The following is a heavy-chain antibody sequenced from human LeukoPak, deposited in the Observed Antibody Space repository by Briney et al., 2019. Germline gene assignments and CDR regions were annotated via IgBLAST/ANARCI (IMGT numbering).Heavy chain of an antibody. J-gene: IGHJ4*02. CDR3: AKAVIQLFPFDY. CDR2: ISGSGGST. D-gene: IGHD5-18*01. V-gene: IGHV3-23*01. CDR1: GFTFSSYS. Sequence: GGSLRLSCAASGFTFSSYSMNWVRQAPGKGLEWVSAISGSGGSTYYADSVKGRFTISRDNSKNTLYLQMNGLRAEDTAVYYCAKAVIQLFPFDYWGQGTLVTVSS.